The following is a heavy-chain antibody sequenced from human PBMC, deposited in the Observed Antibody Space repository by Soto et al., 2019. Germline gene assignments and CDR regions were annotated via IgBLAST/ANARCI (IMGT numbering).Heavy chain of an antibody. V-gene: IGHV3-30*03. CDR1: GFIFSTYG. J-gene: IGHJ4*02. D-gene: IGHD2-15*01. CDR2: MANDGSYQ. CDR3: ARSIGGSSYYPPGY. Sequence: QVQLVESGGGVVQPGGSLRLSCATSGFIFSTYGMQWVRQSPGEGLEWVAVMANDGSYQYYADSVKGRFTISRDNSKNTLYLQMDSLRREDTAVYYCARSIGGSSYYPPGYWGQGTLVTVSS.